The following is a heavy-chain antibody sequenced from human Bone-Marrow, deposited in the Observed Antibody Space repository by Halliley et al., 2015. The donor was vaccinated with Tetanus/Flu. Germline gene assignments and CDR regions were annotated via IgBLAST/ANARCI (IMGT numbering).Heavy chain of an antibody. Sequence: SLRLSCAASGFTVSTNYMNWVRQVPGKGLEWVSVIYTAGGTYYGDSVKGRFTISRDDSTNTVYLQMNSLRVEDTAVYYCARGPLGSGYFAHWGQGTLVTVSS. CDR3: ARGPLGSGYFAH. CDR2: IYTAGGT. J-gene: IGHJ4*02. CDR1: GFTVSTNY. D-gene: IGHD7-27*01. V-gene: IGHV3-53*01.